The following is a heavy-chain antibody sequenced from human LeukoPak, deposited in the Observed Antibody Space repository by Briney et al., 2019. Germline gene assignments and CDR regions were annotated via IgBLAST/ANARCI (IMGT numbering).Heavy chain of an antibody. J-gene: IGHJ4*02. CDR1: GFTFTNYW. CDR3: ARLYLDSSLFDF. Sequence: GGSLRLSCAASGFTFTNYWMGWVRQAPGKGLEWVANIKQDGREKYYVDSVKGRFTISRDNAKDSLYLQMNSLRVEDAALYYCARLYLDSSLFDFRGQGTLVTVSS. CDR2: IKQDGREK. V-gene: IGHV3-7*01. D-gene: IGHD2-21*01.